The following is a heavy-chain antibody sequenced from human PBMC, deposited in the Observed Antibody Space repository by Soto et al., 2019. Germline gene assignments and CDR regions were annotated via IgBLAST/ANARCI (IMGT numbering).Heavy chain of an antibody. CDR3: ARDIRSGYWHFDL. CDR2: IKQDGSEK. V-gene: IGHV3-7*03. Sequence: GGSLRLSCAASGFTFSSHWMSWVRQAPGKGLEWVANIKQDGSEKYYVDSVKGRFTISRDNAKNSLYLQMNSLRAEDTAVYYCARDIRSGYWHFDLWGRGTLVTVSS. CDR1: GFTFSSHW. J-gene: IGHJ2*01. D-gene: IGHD3-22*01.